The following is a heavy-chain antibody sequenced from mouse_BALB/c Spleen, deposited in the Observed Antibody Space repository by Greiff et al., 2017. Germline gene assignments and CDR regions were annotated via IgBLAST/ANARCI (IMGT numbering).Heavy chain of an antibody. Sequence: EVQLVESGGGLVKPGGSLKLSCAASGFTFSSYAMSWVRQTPEKRLEWVATISSGGSYTYYPDSVKGRFTISRDNAKNTLYLQMSSLRSEDTAMYYCARDTTVGEYFDVWGAGTTVTVSS. CDR2: ISSGGSYT. D-gene: IGHD1-1*01. J-gene: IGHJ1*01. V-gene: IGHV5-9-3*01. CDR3: ARDTTVGEYFDV. CDR1: GFTFSSYA.